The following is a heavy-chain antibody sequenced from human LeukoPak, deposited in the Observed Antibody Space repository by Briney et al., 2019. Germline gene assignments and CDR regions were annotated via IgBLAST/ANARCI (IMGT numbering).Heavy chain of an antibody. D-gene: IGHD5-24*01. CDR2: IHSGSKT. J-gene: IGHJ3*02. Sequence: GGSLRLSCAASGFTVSSNYMSWVRQAPGKGLEWVSVIHSGSKTYYADSVKGRFTISRDNSKNTLYLQMNSLRAENTAVHYCARELLGWLQVPGAFDIWGQGTKVTVSS. CDR1: GFTVSSNY. CDR3: ARELLGWLQVPGAFDI. V-gene: IGHV3-66*01.